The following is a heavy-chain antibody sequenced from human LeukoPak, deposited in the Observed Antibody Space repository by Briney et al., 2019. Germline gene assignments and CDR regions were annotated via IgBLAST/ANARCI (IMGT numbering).Heavy chain of an antibody. CDR3: AKDGRGSWPLDFDY. CDR1: GFTFSSYA. D-gene: IGHD2-15*01. Sequence: GGSLRLSCAAPGFTFSSYAMSWVRQPPGKGLEWVSAISGGGGSTYYADSVKGRFTISRDNSKNTLYLQMNSLRAEDTAVYYCAKDGRGSWPLDFDYWGQGTLVTVSS. CDR2: ISGGGGST. V-gene: IGHV3-23*01. J-gene: IGHJ4*02.